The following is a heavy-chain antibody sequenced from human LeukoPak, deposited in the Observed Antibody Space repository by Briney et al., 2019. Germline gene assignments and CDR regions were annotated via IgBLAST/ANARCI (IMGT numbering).Heavy chain of an antibody. CDR1: GGSISSGGYS. Sequence: TPSETLSLTCAVSGGSISSGGYSWSWIRQPPGKGLEWIGYIYYSGSTYYNPSLKSRVTISVDTSKNQFSLKLSSVTAADTAVYYCARGGYDSSGYYQYFDYWGQGTLATVSS. CDR3: ARGGYDSSGYYQYFDY. D-gene: IGHD3-22*01. V-gene: IGHV4-30-4*07. CDR2: IYYSGST. J-gene: IGHJ4*02.